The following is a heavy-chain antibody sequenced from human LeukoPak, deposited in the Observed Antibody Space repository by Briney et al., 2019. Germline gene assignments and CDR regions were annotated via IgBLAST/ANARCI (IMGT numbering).Heavy chain of an antibody. CDR3: ARGRPAIIAARRGRWFDP. CDR2: MNPNSGNT. CDR1: GYTFTSYD. D-gene: IGHD6-6*01. J-gene: IGHJ5*02. Sequence: ASVKVSCKASGYTFTSYDINWVRQATGQGLEWMGWMNPNSGNTGYAQKFQGRVTITRSTSISTAYMELSSLRSEDTAVYYCARGRPAIIAARRGRWFDPWGQGTLVTVSS. V-gene: IGHV1-8*03.